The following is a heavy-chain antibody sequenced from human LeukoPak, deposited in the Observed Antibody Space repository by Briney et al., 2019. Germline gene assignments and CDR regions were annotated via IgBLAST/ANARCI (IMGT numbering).Heavy chain of an antibody. J-gene: IGHJ3*02. D-gene: IGHD1-20*01. CDR3: AKDQGSNWNDGVAFDI. Sequence: PGGSLRLSCAASGFTFSSYAMSWVRQAPGKGLEWVSAISSSGGSTYYADSVKGRFTVSRDNSKNTLYLQMNSLRAEDTAVYYCAKDQGSNWNDGVAFDIWGQGTMVTVSS. CDR2: ISSSGGST. CDR1: GFTFSSYA. V-gene: IGHV3-23*01.